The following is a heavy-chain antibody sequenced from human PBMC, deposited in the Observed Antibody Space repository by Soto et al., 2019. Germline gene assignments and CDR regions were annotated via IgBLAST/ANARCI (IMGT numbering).Heavy chain of an antibody. D-gene: IGHD1-7*01. CDR2: IYRTGST. J-gene: IGHJ4*02. Sequence: SETLSLTCAVSGGSFTSNNWWTWVRQPPGQGLEWIGEIYRTGSTNYNPSLKSRVTISLDKSENQFSLKVTSLTAADTAVYYCARRDPGTSVDYWGQGTLVTVSS. CDR1: GGSFTSNNW. V-gene: IGHV4-4*02. CDR3: ARRDPGTSVDY.